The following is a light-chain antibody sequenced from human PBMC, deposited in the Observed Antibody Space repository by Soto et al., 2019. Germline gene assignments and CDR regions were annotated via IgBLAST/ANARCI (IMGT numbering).Light chain of an antibody. CDR2: GAS. J-gene: IGKJ2*01. CDR3: QQYNNWPPMYT. CDR1: QSVSSN. V-gene: IGKV3-15*01. Sequence: EIVTTQSPATLSVSPGEGATLSCRVSQSVSSNLAWYQHQPGQAPRLLIYGASTRATGIPARFSGTGSGTEFTLSISSLQSEDFAVYYCQQYNNWPPMYTFSQGTKLEIK.